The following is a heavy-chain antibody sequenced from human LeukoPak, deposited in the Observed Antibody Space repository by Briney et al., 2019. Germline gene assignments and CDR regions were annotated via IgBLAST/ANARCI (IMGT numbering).Heavy chain of an antibody. Sequence: GESLKITCKGSGYSFTSYWIGWVPQMPGKGLEWMGIIYPGDSDTRYSPSFQGQVTISADKSISTAYLQWSSLKASDTAMYYCASRNCSGGSCYDYWGQGTLVTVSS. CDR3: ASRNCSGGSCYDY. V-gene: IGHV5-51*01. CDR2: IYPGDSDT. CDR1: GYSFTSYW. D-gene: IGHD2-15*01. J-gene: IGHJ4*02.